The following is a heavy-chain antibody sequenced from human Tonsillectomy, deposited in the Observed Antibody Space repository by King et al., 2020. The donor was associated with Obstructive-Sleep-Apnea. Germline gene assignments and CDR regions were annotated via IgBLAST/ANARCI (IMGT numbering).Heavy chain of an antibody. Sequence: VQLVESGGGVVQPGRSLRLSCAASGFTFSSYGMHWVRQAPGKGLEWVAVISYDGSNKYYADSVKGRFTISRDNSKNTLYLQMNSLRAEDTAVYYCAKDMGGYSYGSDYWGQGTLVTVSS. CDR2: ISYDGSNK. J-gene: IGHJ4*02. V-gene: IGHV3-30*18. CDR1: GFTFSSYG. D-gene: IGHD5-18*01. CDR3: AKDMGGYSYGSDY.